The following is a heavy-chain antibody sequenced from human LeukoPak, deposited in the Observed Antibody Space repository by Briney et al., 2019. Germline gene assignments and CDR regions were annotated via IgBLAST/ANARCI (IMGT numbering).Heavy chain of an antibody. CDR1: RITFSNYT. J-gene: IGHJ4*02. CDR3: ATGLVAH. Sequence: GGSLRLPCAASRITFSNYTMNWFRQAPGKGLEWVSTISGSSSRIYYTDSVKGRFTVSRDNAKNSLHLQMTSLRVEDTAIYYCATGLVAHWGQGTLVTVSS. CDR2: ISGSSSRI. D-gene: IGHD6-6*01. V-gene: IGHV3-21*06.